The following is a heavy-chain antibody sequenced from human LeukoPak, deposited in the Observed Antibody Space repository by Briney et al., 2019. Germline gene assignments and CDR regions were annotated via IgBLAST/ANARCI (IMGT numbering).Heavy chain of an antibody. D-gene: IGHD3-3*01. Sequence: PGGSLRPSCAASGLTVSSNYMSWVRQAPGKGLEWVSVIYSGGSTYYADSVKGRFTISRDNSKNTLYLQMNSLRAEDTAVYYCARWSDARNFDYWGQGTLVTVSS. CDR3: ARWSDARNFDY. CDR1: GLTVSSNY. CDR2: IYSGGST. V-gene: IGHV3-53*01. J-gene: IGHJ4*02.